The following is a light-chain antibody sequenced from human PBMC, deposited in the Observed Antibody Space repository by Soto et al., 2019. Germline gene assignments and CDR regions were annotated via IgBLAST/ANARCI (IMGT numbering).Light chain of an antibody. Sequence: EIVLTQSPGTLSLSPGERATLSCRASQSVSSSYLAWYQQKPGQAPRLLIYDASTRATGIPDRFSGSGSGTDFTLTISRLEPEDFAVYYCQQYGSSPPTFGQGTKVEIK. CDR1: QSVSSSY. J-gene: IGKJ1*01. V-gene: IGKV3-20*01. CDR3: QQYGSSPPT. CDR2: DAS.